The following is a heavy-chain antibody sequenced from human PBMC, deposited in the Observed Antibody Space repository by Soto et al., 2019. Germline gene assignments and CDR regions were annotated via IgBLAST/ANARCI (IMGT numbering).Heavy chain of an antibody. Sequence: QITLKESGPTLVKPTQTLTLTCSFSGFSLNTRGVGVGWVRQPPGKALEWLTLIYWNEDTRYSPSLKSRLTVTQDNSKNQVALTMTNIDPVDTATYYCAHLPPFADYYFDYWGQGNLVTVSS. CDR2: IYWNEDT. CDR1: GFSLNTRGVG. V-gene: IGHV2-5*01. CDR3: AHLPPFADYYFDY. J-gene: IGHJ4*02. D-gene: IGHD2-21*02.